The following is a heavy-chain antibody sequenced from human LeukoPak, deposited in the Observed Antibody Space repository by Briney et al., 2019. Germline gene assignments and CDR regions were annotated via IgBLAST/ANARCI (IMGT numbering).Heavy chain of an antibody. CDR1: GGSISSYF. D-gene: IGHD1-26*01. CDR2: IYISGST. Sequence: PSETLSLTCTVCGGSISSYFWSWIRQPAGKGLEWIGRIYISGSTNYIPSLKSRVTMSVDTSKRQFSLKLSSVTAADTAVYFCARGERSYYDYWGQGTLVTVFS. J-gene: IGHJ4*02. V-gene: IGHV4-4*07. CDR3: ARGERSYYDY.